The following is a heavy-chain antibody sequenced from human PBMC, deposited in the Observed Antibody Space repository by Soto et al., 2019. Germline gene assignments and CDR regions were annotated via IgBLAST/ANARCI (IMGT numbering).Heavy chain of an antibody. D-gene: IGHD2-21*02. Sequence: GGSLRLSCAASGFTFSSYAMHWVRQAPGKGLEWVAVISYDGSNKYYADSVKGRFTISRDNSKNTLYLQMNSLRAEDTAVYYCARDTSPKCVTPPYCYYYGMDVWGQGTTVTVSS. CDR1: GFTFSSYA. J-gene: IGHJ6*02. CDR2: ISYDGSNK. V-gene: IGHV3-30-3*01. CDR3: ARDTSPKCVTPPYCYYYGMDV.